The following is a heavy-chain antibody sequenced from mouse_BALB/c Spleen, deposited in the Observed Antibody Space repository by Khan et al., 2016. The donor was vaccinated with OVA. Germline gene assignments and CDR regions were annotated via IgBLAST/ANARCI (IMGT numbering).Heavy chain of an antibody. CDR3: AKNRNGYFDY. V-gene: IGHV2-2*02. CDR2: IWSGGIT. Sequence: VQLQESGPGLVQPSQSLSITCTVSGFSLTNYGVHWVRQSPGKGLEWQGVIWSGGITDYNATFISRLTISKAISKSQVFFKMNSLQANDTAIYYCAKNRNGYFDYWGQGTTLTVSS. CDR1: GFSLTNYG. D-gene: IGHD1-1*02. J-gene: IGHJ2*01.